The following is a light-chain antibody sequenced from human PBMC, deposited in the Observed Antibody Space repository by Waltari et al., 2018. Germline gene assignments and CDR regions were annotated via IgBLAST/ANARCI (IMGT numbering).Light chain of an antibody. V-gene: IGKV1-39*01. CDR1: QTINNY. CDR3: QHQYTAPFT. CDR2: AGS. J-gene: IGKJ3*01. Sequence: DIQMTQSPSSLSASVGDRVTITCRASQTINNYLSWFRQKPGKAPELLIYAGSSLQSGVPSMFSGSGSGTDFTLTINSLQPEDFATYYCQHQYTAPFTFGPGTKVDVK.